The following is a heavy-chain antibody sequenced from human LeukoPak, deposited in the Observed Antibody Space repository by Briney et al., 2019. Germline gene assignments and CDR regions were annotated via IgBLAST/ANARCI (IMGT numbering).Heavy chain of an antibody. CDR1: GFTFSSHR. V-gene: IGHV3-7*01. CDR3: ARDEQEKTYYDFWSGSTDAFDI. D-gene: IGHD3-3*01. J-gene: IGHJ3*02. CDR2: VKEDGSEK. Sequence: GGSLRLSCAASGFTFSSHRMNWVRQAPGKGLEWVANVKEDGSEKDYVDSVKGRFTISRDNAKNSLYLQMNSLRAEDTAVYYCARDEQEKTYYDFWSGSTDAFDIWGQGTMVTVSS.